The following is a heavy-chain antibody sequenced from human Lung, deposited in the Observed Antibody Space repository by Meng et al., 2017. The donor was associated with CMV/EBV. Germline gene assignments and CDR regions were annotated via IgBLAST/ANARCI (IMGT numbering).Heavy chain of an antibody. CDR2: IRYDGSNK. CDR3: AKDRVVVVPAVDAFDI. V-gene: IGHV3-30*02. CDR1: GFTFSSYG. D-gene: IGHD2-2*01. Sequence: GGSLRLXXAASGFTFSSYGMHWVRQAPGKGLEWVAFIRYDGSNKYYADSVKGRFTISRDNSKNTLYLQMNSLRAEDTAVYYCAKDRVVVVPAVDAFDIWGQGTXVTVSS. J-gene: IGHJ3*02.